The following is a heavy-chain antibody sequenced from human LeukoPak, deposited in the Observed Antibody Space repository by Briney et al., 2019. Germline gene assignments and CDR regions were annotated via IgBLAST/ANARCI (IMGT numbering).Heavy chain of an antibody. D-gene: IGHD5-18*01. J-gene: IGHJ4*02. CDR3: VREGQTAWNDY. CDR2: IKQDASEE. Sequence: PGGSLRLSCAASVFTFSNYWMSWVRQAPGKGLEWVAIIKQDASEEYYVDSVKGRFTISRDNVKKSLNLQMNSMRAEDTAVYYCVREGQTAWNDYWGQGTPVTVSS. CDR1: VFTFSNYW. V-gene: IGHV3-7*01.